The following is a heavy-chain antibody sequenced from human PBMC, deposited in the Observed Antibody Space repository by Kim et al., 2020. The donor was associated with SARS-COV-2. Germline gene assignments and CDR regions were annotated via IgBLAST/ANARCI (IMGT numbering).Heavy chain of an antibody. J-gene: IGHJ6*02. CDR3: ARTDCSSTSCYYYYGMDV. Sequence: SVKVSCKASGGTFSSYAISWVRQAPGQGLEWMGGIMPIFGTANYAQKFQGRVTITADESTSTAYMELSSLRSEDTAVYYCARTDCSSTSCYYYYGMDVWGQGTTVTVSS. D-gene: IGHD2-2*01. CDR2: IMPIFGTA. CDR1: GGTFSSYA. V-gene: IGHV1-69*13.